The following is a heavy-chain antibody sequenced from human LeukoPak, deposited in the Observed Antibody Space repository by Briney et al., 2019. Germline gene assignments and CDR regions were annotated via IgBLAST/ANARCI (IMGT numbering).Heavy chain of an antibody. CDR2: ISYDGSDK. CDR1: GFTFSLYT. CDR3: AKQGSIAASMDV. D-gene: IGHD6-6*01. V-gene: IGHV3-30*04. Sequence: QPGRSLRLSCAASGFTFSLYTMRWVRQAPGKGLEWVAVISYDGSDKYYADSVKGRFTISRDNSKNTLFLQMNSLRAEDTAVYYCAKQGSIAASMDVWGKGTTVTVSS. J-gene: IGHJ6*03.